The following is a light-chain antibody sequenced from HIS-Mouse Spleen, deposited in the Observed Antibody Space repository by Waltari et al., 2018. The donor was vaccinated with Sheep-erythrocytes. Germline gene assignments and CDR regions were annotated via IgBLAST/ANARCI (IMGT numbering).Light chain of an antibody. J-gene: IGLJ2*01. V-gene: IGLV1-40*01. CDR1: SSNIGAGYD. CDR2: GNS. CDR3: QSYDSSLSGVV. Sequence: QSVLTQPHSVSGAPGQRVTISCTGSSSNIGAGYDVHWYQQLRGTAPKPLIYGNSNRPSGVPDRFSGSKSGTSASLAITGLQAEDEADYYCQSYDSSLSGVVFGGGTKLTVL.